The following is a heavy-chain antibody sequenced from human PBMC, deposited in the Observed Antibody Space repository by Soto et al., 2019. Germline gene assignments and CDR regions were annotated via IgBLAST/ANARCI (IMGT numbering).Heavy chain of an antibody. CDR3: GRSGRLDYFDY. Sequence: GASVKVSCKASGYTFTGHYMHWVLQAPGQGLEWMGWINLNSGGTNYAQKFQGRVTMTRDTSITTAYMEVNRLTSDDTAVYYCGRSGRLDYFDYWGQGTLVTVSS. CDR2: INLNSGGT. CDR1: GYTFTGHY. D-gene: IGHD3-3*01. V-gene: IGHV1-2*02. J-gene: IGHJ4*02.